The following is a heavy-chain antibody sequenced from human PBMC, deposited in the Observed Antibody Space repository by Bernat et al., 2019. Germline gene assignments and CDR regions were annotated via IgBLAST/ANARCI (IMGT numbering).Heavy chain of an antibody. D-gene: IGHD4-23*01. Sequence: QVQLVESGGGVVQPGRSLRLSCAASGFTFGTSVLHWVRQAPGKGLEWVAVIYSGGSTYYADSVKGRFTISRDNSKNTLYLQMNSLRAEDTAVYYCASRTVVPRLDYYYYGMDVWGQGTTVTVSS. CDR3: ASRTVVPRLDYYYYGMDV. CDR1: GFTFGTSV. CDR2: IYSGGST. J-gene: IGHJ6*02. V-gene: IGHV3-NL1*01.